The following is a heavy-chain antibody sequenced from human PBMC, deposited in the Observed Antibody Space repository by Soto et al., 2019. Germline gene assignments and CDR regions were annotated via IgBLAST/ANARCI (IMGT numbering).Heavy chain of an antibody. CDR2: IIPIFGTA. CDR3: AREPYDFWSGYPRYYCYGMDV. J-gene: IGHJ6*02. V-gene: IGHV1-69*13. Sequence: SVKVSCKASGGTFSSYAISWVRQAPGQGLEWMGGIIPIFGTANYAQKFQGRVTITADESTSTAYMELSSLRSEDTAVYYCAREPYDFWSGYPRYYCYGMDVWGQGTTVTVSS. D-gene: IGHD3-3*01. CDR1: GGTFSSYA.